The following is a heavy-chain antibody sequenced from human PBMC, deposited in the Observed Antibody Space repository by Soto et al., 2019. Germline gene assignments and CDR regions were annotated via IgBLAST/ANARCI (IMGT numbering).Heavy chain of an antibody. CDR2: IYYSGST. CDR3: ARLGYCSGGSCYFAFDI. Sequence: QVQLQESGPGLVKPSQTLSLTCTVSGGSISSGDYYWSWIRQPPGKGLEWMGYIYYSGSTYYNPYVKSRVTIAVDTSKKQISLKLSSVTAADTAVYYCARLGYCSGGSCYFAFDIWGQGTMVTVSS. D-gene: IGHD2-15*01. CDR1: GGSISSGDYY. J-gene: IGHJ3*02. V-gene: IGHV4-30-4*01.